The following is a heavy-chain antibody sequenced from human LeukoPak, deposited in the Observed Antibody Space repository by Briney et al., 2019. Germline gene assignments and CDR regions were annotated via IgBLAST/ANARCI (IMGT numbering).Heavy chain of an antibody. J-gene: IGHJ4*02. D-gene: IGHD1-26*01. CDR3: ARHVNEELLGHFDY. Sequence: GESLKISCKGSGYSFTSYWIGWVRQMPGKGLEWMGIIYPGDSDTRYSPSFQGQVTISADKSVSTAYLQWSSLKASDSAMYYCARHVNEELLGHFDYWGQGTLVTVSS. CDR1: GYSFTSYW. V-gene: IGHV5-51*01. CDR2: IYPGDSDT.